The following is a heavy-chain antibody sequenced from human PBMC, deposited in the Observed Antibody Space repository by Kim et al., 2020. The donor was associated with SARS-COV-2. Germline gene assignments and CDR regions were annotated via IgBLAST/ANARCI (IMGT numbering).Heavy chain of an antibody. J-gene: IGHJ4*02. CDR3: ARSSRNFDWLPSSFDY. V-gene: IGHV4-59*13. Sequence: SETLSLTCTVSGDSISSYFWSWIRQPPGKGLEWIGYIYYSGSTNYNPSLKSRVTISVDTSKNQFSLKLSSVTAADTAVYYCARSSRNFDWLPSSFDYWGQGTLVTVSS. CDR2: IYYSGST. D-gene: IGHD3-9*01. CDR1: GDSISSYF.